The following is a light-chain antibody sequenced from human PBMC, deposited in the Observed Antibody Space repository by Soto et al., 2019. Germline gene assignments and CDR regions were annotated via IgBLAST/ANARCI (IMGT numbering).Light chain of an antibody. J-gene: IGKJ1*01. CDR1: QSVSSGY. V-gene: IGKV3-20*01. CDR2: GAS. Sequence: EIVLTQSPGTLSSSPGERATLSCRASQSVSSGYLAWYQQKPGQAPRLLIYGASSRATGIPDRFSGSGSGTDFTLTISRLEPEDFAVYYCQQYGGSPTWTFGQGTKVEIK. CDR3: QQYGGSPTWT.